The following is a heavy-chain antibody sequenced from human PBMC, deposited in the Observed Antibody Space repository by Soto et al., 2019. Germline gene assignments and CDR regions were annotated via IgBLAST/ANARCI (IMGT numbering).Heavy chain of an antibody. J-gene: IGHJ4*02. V-gene: IGHV4-34*01. CDR3: ARADDYVWGTYGC. Sequence: PSETLSLTCAVYGGSFSGHYWSWIRQPPGKGLEWIGEINHSGSTNYNPSLKSRVTISVDTSKNQFSLKLSSVTAADTAVYYCARADDYVWGTYGCWGQGTLVTVSS. D-gene: IGHD3-16*01. CDR1: GGSFSGHY. CDR2: INHSGST.